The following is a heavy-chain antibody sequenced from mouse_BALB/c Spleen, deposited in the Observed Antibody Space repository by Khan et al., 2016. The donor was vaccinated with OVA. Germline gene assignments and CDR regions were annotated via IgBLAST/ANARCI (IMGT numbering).Heavy chain of an antibody. CDR3: AREEAVYYFDY. J-gene: IGHJ2*01. V-gene: IGHV1S132*01. D-gene: IGHD3-3*01. CDR2: IYPGTDNT. Sequence: VQLQQSGAELVRPGASVKLSCKTSGYIFTSYWIHWVKQRSGQGLEWFARIYPGTDNTYYNEKLKDKVTLTADKSSSTVYMQLSSLKSEDSTVYFCAREEAVYYFDYWGQGTTLTVSS. CDR1: GYIFTSYW.